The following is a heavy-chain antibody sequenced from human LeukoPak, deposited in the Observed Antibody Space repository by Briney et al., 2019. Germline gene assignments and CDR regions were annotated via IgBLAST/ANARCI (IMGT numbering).Heavy chain of an antibody. CDR1: GFAFSSYG. J-gene: IGHJ4*02. D-gene: IGHD3-22*01. V-gene: IGHV3-30*03. CDR2: ISYDGSNK. CDR3: ASSSGYSYFDY. Sequence: PGGSLRLSCAASGFAFSSYGMHWVRQAPGKGLEWVAVISYDGSNKYYADSVKGRFTISRDNPKNTLYLQMNSLRAEDTAVYYCASSSGYSYFDYWGQGTLVTVSS.